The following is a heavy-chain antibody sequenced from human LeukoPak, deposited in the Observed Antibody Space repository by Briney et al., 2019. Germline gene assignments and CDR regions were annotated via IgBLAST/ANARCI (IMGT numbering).Heavy chain of an antibody. V-gene: IGHV3-74*01. CDR3: AREGLTVDAFDI. CDR2: ITNDGSST. Sequence: PGGSLRLSCAASGLTFSSHWMHWVRQAPGKGLVWVSRITNDGSSTTYADSVKGRFTISRDNAKSSLFLQMNSLRVEDTALYYCAREGLTVDAFDIWGPGTVVTVSS. D-gene: IGHD2-21*02. CDR1: GLTFSSHW. J-gene: IGHJ3*02.